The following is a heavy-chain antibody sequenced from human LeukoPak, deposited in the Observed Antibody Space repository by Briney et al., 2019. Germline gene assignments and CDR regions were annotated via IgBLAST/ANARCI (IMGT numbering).Heavy chain of an antibody. CDR2: IYYTGNT. Sequence: SETLSLTCTVSGGSISSYYWNWIRQPPGKGLEWIGYIYYTGNTNYNPSLESRVTISVDTSKNQFSLKLSSVTAADTAVYYCASITPLRSVNYSYIDVWGKGTPVTVSS. V-gene: IGHV4-59*01. CDR1: GGSISSYY. D-gene: IGHD3-3*01. J-gene: IGHJ6*03. CDR3: ASITPLRSVNYSYIDV.